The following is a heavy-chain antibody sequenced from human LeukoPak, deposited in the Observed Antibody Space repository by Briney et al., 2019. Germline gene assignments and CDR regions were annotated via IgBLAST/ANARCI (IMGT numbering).Heavy chain of an antibody. CDR3: TRHLPWFDP. Sequence: GGSLRLFCAASGFTFSGSAMHWVRQASGKGLEWVGRIRSKANSYATAYAASVKGRFTISRDDSKNTAYLQMNSLKTEDTAVYYCTRHLPWFDPWGQGTLVTVSS. V-gene: IGHV3-73*01. CDR2: IRSKANSYAT. CDR1: GFTFSGSA. J-gene: IGHJ5*02.